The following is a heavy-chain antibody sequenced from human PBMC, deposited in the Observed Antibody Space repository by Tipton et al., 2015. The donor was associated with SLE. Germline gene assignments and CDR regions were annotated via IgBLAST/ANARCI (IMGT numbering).Heavy chain of an antibody. J-gene: IGHJ6*02. Sequence: LRFSCTVSGGSISSSSYYWGWIRQPPGKGLEWIGSIYYSGSTYYNPSLKSRVTISVDTSKNQFSLKLSSVTAADTAVYYCAGSRGDYGGGYYYYGMDVWGQGTTVTVSS. V-gene: IGHV4-39*07. CDR1: GGSISSSSYY. CDR2: IYYSGST. CDR3: AGSRGDYGGGYYYYGMDV. D-gene: IGHD4-17*01.